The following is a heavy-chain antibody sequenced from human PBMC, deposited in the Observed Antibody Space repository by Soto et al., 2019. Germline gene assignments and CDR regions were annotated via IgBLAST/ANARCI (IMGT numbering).Heavy chain of an antibody. CDR2: IIPIFGTA. V-gene: IGHV1-69*12. Sequence: QVQLVQSGAEVKKPGSSVKVSCKASGGTFSSYAISWVRQAPGQGLEWMGGIIPIFGTANYAQKFQGRVTITADESTSTAYMELSSLRSEDTAVYYCASGYCISTSCYLSYYYGMDVLGQGTAVTVSS. J-gene: IGHJ6*02. D-gene: IGHD2-2*03. CDR3: ASGYCISTSCYLSYYYGMDV. CDR1: GGTFSSYA.